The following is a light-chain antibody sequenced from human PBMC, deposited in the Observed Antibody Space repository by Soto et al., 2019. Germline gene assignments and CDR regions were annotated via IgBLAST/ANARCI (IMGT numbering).Light chain of an antibody. V-gene: IGKV3-20*01. J-gene: IGKJ1*01. CDR1: QSVSNTY. Sequence: EIVLTQSPGTLSLSPGERATLSCRASQSVSNTYLAWYQQKPGQAPRLLIYGASSRATGIPDRFSGSGSGTDFTLTISRLEPEDFAVYYCQQYCISPETFGQGTKVEIK. CDR2: GAS. CDR3: QQYCISPET.